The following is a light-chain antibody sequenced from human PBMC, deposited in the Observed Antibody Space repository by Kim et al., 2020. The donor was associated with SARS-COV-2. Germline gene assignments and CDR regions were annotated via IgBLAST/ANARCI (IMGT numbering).Light chain of an antibody. CDR3: QSYDSSLSDSV. V-gene: IGLV1-40*01. CDR1: SSNIGAGYD. J-gene: IGLJ1*01. CDR2: GNS. Sequence: RVTISCTGSSSNIGAGYDVHWYQQLPGTAPNLLIYGNSNRPSGVPDRFSGSKSGTSASLAITGLQAEDEADYYCQSYDSSLSDSVFGTGTKVTVL.